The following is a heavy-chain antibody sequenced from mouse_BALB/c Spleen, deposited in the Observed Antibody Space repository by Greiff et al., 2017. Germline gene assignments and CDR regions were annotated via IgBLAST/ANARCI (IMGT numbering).Heavy chain of an antibody. J-gene: IGHJ1*01. CDR3: ARESYYYGSSYWYFDV. V-gene: IGHV3-6*02. CDR1: GYSITSGYY. D-gene: IGHD1-1*01. CDR2: ISYDGSN. Sequence: DVQLQESGPGLVKPSQSLSLTCSVTGYSITSGYYWNWIRQFPGNKLEWMGSISYDGSNNYNPSLKNRISITRDTSKNQFFLKLNSVTTEDTATYYCARESYYYGSSYWYFDVWGAGTTVTVSS.